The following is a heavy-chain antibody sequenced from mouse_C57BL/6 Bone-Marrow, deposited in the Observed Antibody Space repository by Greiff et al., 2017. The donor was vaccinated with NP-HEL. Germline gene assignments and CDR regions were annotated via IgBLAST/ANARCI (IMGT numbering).Heavy chain of an antibody. Sequence: DVQLQESGPGLVKPSQSLSLTCSVTGYSITSGYYWNWIRQFPGNKLEWMGYISYDGSNNYNPSLKNRISITRDTSKNQFFLKLNSVTTEDTATYYCARDGGPLPYYFDYWGQGTTLTVSS. D-gene: IGHD1-1*02. CDR3: ARDGGPLPYYFDY. CDR2: ISYDGSN. CDR1: GYSITSGYY. J-gene: IGHJ2*01. V-gene: IGHV3-6*01.